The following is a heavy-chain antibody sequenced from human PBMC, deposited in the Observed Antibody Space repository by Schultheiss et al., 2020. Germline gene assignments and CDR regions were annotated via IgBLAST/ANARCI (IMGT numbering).Heavy chain of an antibody. CDR1: GGTFTSYY. CDR3: ARAPDYGDYVGDYYYYYYMDV. Sequence: SVKVSCKASGGTFTSYYMHWVRQAPGQGLEWMGGIIPIFGTANYAQKFQGRVTITADESTSTAYMELSSLRSEDTAVYYCARAPDYGDYVGDYYYYYYMDVWGKGTTVTVSS. J-gene: IGHJ6*03. CDR2: IIPIFGTA. D-gene: IGHD4-17*01. V-gene: IGHV1-69*13.